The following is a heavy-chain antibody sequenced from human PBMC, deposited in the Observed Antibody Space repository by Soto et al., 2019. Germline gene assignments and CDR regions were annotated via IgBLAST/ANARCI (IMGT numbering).Heavy chain of an antibody. V-gene: IGHV4-30-4*01. CDR2: IYYSGST. CDR1: GGSINSGNFY. J-gene: IGHJ4*02. D-gene: IGHD1-26*01. Sequence: PSETLSLTCTVSGGSINSGNFYWRWLRQPPGKGLEWIGYIYYSGSTYYNPSLKSRVTISPDTSKNQFSLSLTSVTAADTALYYCARVTPGAKKWDYFDSWGQGTPVTVSS. CDR3: ARVTPGAKKWDYFDS.